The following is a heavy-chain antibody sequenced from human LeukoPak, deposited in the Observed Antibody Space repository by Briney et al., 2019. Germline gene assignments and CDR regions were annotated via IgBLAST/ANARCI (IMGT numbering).Heavy chain of an antibody. CDR3: AREVTARDGYYYYGMDV. CDR1: GFTFSTSW. Sequence: GGSLRLSCAASGFTFSTSWMSWVRQAPGKGLEWVSVIYSGGSTYYADSVKGRFTISRDNSKNTLYLQMNSLRAEDTAVYYCAREVTARDGYYYYGMDVWGQGTTVTVSS. J-gene: IGHJ6*02. CDR2: IYSGGST. D-gene: IGHD5-18*01. V-gene: IGHV3-53*01.